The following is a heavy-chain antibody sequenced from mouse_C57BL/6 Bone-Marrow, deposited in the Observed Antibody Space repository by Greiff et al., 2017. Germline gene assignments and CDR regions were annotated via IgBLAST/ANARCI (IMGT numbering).Heavy chain of an antibody. Sequence: QVQLQQSGAELARPGASVKLSCKASGYTFTSYGISWVKQRTGQGLEWIGEIYPRSGNTYSNEKFKGKATLTADKSSSTAYMELRSLTSEDSAVYFCARWEIYYDYEDYAMDYWGQGTSVTVSS. CDR2: IYPRSGNT. V-gene: IGHV1-81*01. CDR3: ARWEIYYDYEDYAMDY. D-gene: IGHD2-4*01. J-gene: IGHJ4*01. CDR1: GYTFTSYG.